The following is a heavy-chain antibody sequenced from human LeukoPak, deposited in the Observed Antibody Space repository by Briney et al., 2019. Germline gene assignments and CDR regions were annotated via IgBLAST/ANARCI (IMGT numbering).Heavy chain of an antibody. V-gene: IGHV1-2*02. J-gene: IGHJ3*02. CDR2: INPNSGGT. D-gene: IGHD5-12*01. CDR1: GYTFTGYY. CDR3: ARDGRADDAFDIWGYADDAFDI. Sequence: ASVKVSCKASGYTFTGYYMHWVRQAPGQGLEWMGWINPNSGGTNYAQKFQGRVAMTRDTSISTAYMELSRLRSDDTAVYYCARDGRADDAFDIWGYADDAFDIWGQGTMVTVSS.